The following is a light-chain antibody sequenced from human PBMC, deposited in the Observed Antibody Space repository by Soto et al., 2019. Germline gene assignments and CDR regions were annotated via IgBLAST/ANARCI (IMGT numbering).Light chain of an antibody. CDR1: QTISSW. CDR3: QQYNRYWT. J-gene: IGKJ1*01. V-gene: IGKV1-5*01. Sequence: DIKMTQSPSTLSGSVGDRVTITCRASQTISSWLAWYQQKPGKAPKLLIYDVSSLESGVPSRFSGSGSETEFTLTISSLFPDDFATYYCQQYNRYWTFGQGTKVDI. CDR2: DVS.